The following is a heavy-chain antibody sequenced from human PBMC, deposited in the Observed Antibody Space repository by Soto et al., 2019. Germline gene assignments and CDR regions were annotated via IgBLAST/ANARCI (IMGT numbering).Heavy chain of an antibody. CDR2: ISSSSSYI. V-gene: IGHV3-21*01. CDR1: GFTFSSYR. Sequence: XVSLRLSCSAAGFTFSSYRMNWVRQAPGKGLEWVSSISSSSSYIYYAGSVKGRLTISRDNAKNSLYLQMNSLRAEDTAVYYCARNKGGFDYCRQGTMVTVSS. J-gene: IGHJ4*02. CDR3: ARNKGGFDY. D-gene: IGHD2-15*01.